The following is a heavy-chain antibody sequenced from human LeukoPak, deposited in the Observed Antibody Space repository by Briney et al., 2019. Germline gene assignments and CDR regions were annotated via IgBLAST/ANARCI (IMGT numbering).Heavy chain of an antibody. CDR1: GGSISSSNYY. CDR2: IYYSGST. D-gene: IGHD3-3*01. Sequence: SETLSLTCTVSGGSISSSNYYWGWIRLPPGKGLEWIGSIYYSGSTYYNPSLKSRVTISVDTSKNQFSLKLSSVTAADTAVYYCARSRFLEWLSPLGFDYWGQGTLVTVSS. J-gene: IGHJ4*02. V-gene: IGHV4-39*07. CDR3: ARSRFLEWLSPLGFDY.